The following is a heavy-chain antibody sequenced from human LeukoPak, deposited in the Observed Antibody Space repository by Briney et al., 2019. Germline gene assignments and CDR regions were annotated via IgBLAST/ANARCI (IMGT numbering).Heavy chain of an antibody. CDR2: ISSSSSYI. D-gene: IGHD6-19*01. V-gene: IGHV3-21*01. CDR1: GFTFSSYS. Sequence: PGGSLRLSCAASGFTFSSYSMNWVRQAPGKGLEWVSSISSSSSYIYYADSVKGRFTISRDNAKNSLYLQMNSLRAEDTAVYYCARDLPSSGWNDAFDIWGQGTMVTVSS. J-gene: IGHJ3*02. CDR3: ARDLPSSGWNDAFDI.